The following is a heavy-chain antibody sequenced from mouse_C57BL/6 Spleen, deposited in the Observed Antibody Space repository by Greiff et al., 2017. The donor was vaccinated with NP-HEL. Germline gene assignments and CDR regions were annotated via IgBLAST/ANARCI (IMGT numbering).Heavy chain of an antibody. D-gene: IGHD6-2*01. CDR1: GYAFSSSW. J-gene: IGHJ2*01. CDR3: ASGSLFDYLDY. V-gene: IGHV1-82*01. CDR2: IYPGDGDT. Sequence: QVQLQQSGPELVKPGASVKISCKASGYAFSSSWMNWVKQRPGKGLEWIGRIYPGDGDTNYNGKFKGKATLTADKSSSTAYMQLSSLTSENTAVYFCASGSLFDYLDYWGKGTTLTVSS.